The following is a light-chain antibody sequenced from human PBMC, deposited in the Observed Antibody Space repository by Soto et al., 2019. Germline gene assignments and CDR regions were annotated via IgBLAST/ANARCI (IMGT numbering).Light chain of an antibody. CDR3: QQYESYPWT. CDR1: QSISNV. V-gene: IGKV1-5*03. Sequence: DIQMTQSPSTLSASVGDRVTITCRASQSISNVLAWYQQKPGKAPRVLIYRASTLETGVPSRFSGSGSGTDFTLTISSLQPDDFATYYCQQYESYPWTFGRGTKVEIK. CDR2: RAS. J-gene: IGKJ1*01.